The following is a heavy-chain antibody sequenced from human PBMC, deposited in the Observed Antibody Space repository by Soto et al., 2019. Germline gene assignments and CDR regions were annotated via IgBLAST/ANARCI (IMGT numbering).Heavy chain of an antibody. CDR3: ARDGYKTLYYFDY. D-gene: IGHD5-12*01. CDR2: ISYDGSNK. Sequence: QVQLVESGGGVVQPGRSLRLSCAASGFTFSSYAMHWVRQAPGKGLEWVAVISYDGSNKYYADSVKGRFTISRDNSKNTLYLQMNSLRAEDTAVYYCARDGYKTLYYFDYWGQGTLVTVSS. CDR1: GFTFSSYA. V-gene: IGHV3-30-3*01. J-gene: IGHJ4*02.